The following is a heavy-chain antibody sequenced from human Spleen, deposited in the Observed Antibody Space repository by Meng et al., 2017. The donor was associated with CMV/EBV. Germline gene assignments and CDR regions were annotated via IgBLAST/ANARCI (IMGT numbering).Heavy chain of an antibody. J-gene: IGHJ3*01. V-gene: IGHV3-53*01. CDR1: GFTFSSYW. CDR3: AREGRDIRYCTSTSCSDAFDV. D-gene: IGHD2-2*01. Sequence: GESLKISCAASGFTFSSYWMSWVRQAPGKGLEWVSLIYSGGSTYYADSVKGRFTISRDTSENTLFLQMNSLRAEDTAVYYCAREGRDIRYCTSTSCSDAFDVWGQGAMVTVSS. CDR2: IYSGGST.